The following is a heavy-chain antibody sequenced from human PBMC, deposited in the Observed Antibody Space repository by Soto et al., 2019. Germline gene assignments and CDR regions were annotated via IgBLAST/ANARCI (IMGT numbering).Heavy chain of an antibody. V-gene: IGHV1-18*01. Sequence: ASVKVSCKASCYTFTSYGISWVRQAPGQGLEWMGWISAYNGNTNYAQKHQDRVTITTDTSTSTAYMELRSLRSDDTAVFSCASEYGDYVGAFYIWGQGSMVPVSS. J-gene: IGHJ3*02. CDR1: CYTFTSYG. CDR2: ISAYNGNT. CDR3: ASEYGDYVGAFYI. D-gene: IGHD4-17*01.